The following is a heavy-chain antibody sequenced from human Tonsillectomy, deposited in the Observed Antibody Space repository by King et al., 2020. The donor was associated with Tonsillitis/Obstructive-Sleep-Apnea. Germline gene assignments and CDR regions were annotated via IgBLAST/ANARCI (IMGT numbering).Heavy chain of an antibody. Sequence: QLVQSGAEVRKPGASVKVSCKASGYTFTCYTMHWVRQAPGQRLEWRGRINAGNGNTKYSQKFQGGVTITRDQSTNTAYMELSSLRFEDTAGYYCARSIAVVTAAPPIYSYYMDVWGTGTTVTVSS. V-gene: IGHV1-3*01. CDR3: ARSIAVVTAAPPIYSYYMDV. CDR1: GYTFTCYT. D-gene: IGHD2-2*01. CDR2: INAGNGNT. J-gene: IGHJ6*03.